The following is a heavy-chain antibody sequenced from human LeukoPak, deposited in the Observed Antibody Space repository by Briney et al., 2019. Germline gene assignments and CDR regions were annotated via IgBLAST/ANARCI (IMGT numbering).Heavy chain of an antibody. CDR2: ISAYNGNT. CDR3: ARWAAAAETFYYFDY. CDR1: GYTFTSYG. D-gene: IGHD6-13*01. J-gene: IGHJ4*02. Sequence: ASVKVSCKASGYTFTSYGISWVRQAPGQGLEWMGWISAYNGNTNYAQKLQGRVTMTTDTSTSTAYMEPRSLRSDDTAVYYCARWAAAAETFYYFDYWGQGTLVTVSS. V-gene: IGHV1-18*01.